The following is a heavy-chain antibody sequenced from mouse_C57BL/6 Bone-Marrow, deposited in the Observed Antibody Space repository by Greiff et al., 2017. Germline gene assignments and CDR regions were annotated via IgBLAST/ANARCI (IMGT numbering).Heavy chain of an antibody. Sequence: VKLVESGPGLVQPSQSLSITCTVSGFSLTSYGVHWVRQSPGKGLEWLGVIWRGGSTDYNAAFMSRMSITKDNSTSHVFFQMNSLLADDTAIYYCARTGTWYFDVWGTGTTVTVSA. D-gene: IGHD4-1*01. V-gene: IGHV2-5*01. CDR2: IWRGGST. J-gene: IGHJ1*03. CDR1: GFSLTSYG. CDR3: ARTGTWYFDV.